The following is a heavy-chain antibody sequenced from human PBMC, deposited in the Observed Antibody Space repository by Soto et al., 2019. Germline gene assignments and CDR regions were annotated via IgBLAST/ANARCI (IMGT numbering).Heavy chain of an antibody. CDR3: AKDRGRNGYFDYYGMDV. Sequence: QVQLVESGGGVVQPGRSLRLSCAASGFTFSSYGMHWVRQAPGKGLEWVAVISYDGSNKYYADSVKGRFTISRDNSDITLYLQVNSLRAEDTAVYYCAKDRGRNGYFDYYGMDVWGQGTTVTVSS. V-gene: IGHV3-30*18. D-gene: IGHD3-10*01. CDR2: ISYDGSNK. J-gene: IGHJ6*02. CDR1: GFTFSSYG.